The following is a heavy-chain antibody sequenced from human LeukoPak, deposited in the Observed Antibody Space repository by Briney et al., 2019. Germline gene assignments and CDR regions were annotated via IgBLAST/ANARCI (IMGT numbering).Heavy chain of an antibody. Sequence: PSGTLPLTCTVSGGSISSSSYYWGWIRQPPGKGLEWIGSIYYSGNTYYNPSLKSRVTISVDTSKNQFSLELSSVTAADTAVYYCARHPTAMVSFDYWGQGTLVTVSS. CDR2: IYYSGNT. J-gene: IGHJ4*02. CDR3: ARHPTAMVSFDY. V-gene: IGHV4-39*01. D-gene: IGHD2-8*01. CDR1: GGSISSSSYY.